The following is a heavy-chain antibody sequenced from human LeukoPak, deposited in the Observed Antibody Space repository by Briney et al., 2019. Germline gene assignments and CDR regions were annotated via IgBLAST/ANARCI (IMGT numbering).Heavy chain of an antibody. D-gene: IGHD6-13*01. J-gene: IGHJ6*02. Sequence: PSETLSLTCAVYGGSFSGCYWSWIRQPPGKGLEWIGEINHVGSTNYNPSLKSRVTISVDTSKNQFSLILNSVTAADTAVYYCARESRSSWSFGYGKDVWGQGTTVTVSS. CDR1: GGSFSGCY. CDR2: INHVGST. V-gene: IGHV4-34*01. CDR3: ARESRSSWSFGYGKDV.